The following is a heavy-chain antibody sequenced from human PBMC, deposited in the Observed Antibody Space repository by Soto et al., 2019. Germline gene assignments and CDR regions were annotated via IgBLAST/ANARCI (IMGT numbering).Heavy chain of an antibody. D-gene: IGHD6-6*01. CDR2: ISSSSSYI. Sequence: PGGSLRLSCAASGFTFSSCSMNWVRQAPGKGLEWVSSISSSSSYIYYADSVKGRFTISRDNAMNSLYLQMISLRAEDTAVYYCARDKYSSSSFSTFDYYYGMDVWGQGTTVTVSS. CDR1: GFTFSSCS. CDR3: ARDKYSSSSFSTFDYYYGMDV. V-gene: IGHV3-21*01. J-gene: IGHJ6*02.